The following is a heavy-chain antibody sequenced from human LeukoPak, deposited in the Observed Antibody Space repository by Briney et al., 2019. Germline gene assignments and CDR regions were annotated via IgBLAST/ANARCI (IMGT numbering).Heavy chain of an antibody. V-gene: IGHV1-69*04. J-gene: IGHJ4*02. CDR1: GFTFSSYA. CDR3: AAHEVGTTVTTGSLY. D-gene: IGHD4-17*01. CDR2: IIPILGIA. Sequence: PGGSLRLSCAASGFTFSSYAISWVRQAPGQGLEWMGRIIPILGIANYAQKFQGRVTITADKSTSTAYMELSSLRSEDTAVYYCAAHEVGTTVTTGSLYWGQGTLVTVSS.